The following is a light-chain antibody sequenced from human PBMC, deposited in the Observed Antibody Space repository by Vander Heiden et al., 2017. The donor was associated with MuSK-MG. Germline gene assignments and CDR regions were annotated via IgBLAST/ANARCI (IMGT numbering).Light chain of an antibody. Sequence: EIVLTQSPATLSLSPGERATLSCRASQSVDTYLAWFQQTPGQAPRLLIYDASTRASGTPARFSGRGSGTDFTLTISSLEPEDFAVFYCQQRAYWPLTCGGGTKVE. CDR3: QQRAYWPLT. J-gene: IGKJ4*01. V-gene: IGKV3-11*01. CDR2: DAS. CDR1: QSVDTY.